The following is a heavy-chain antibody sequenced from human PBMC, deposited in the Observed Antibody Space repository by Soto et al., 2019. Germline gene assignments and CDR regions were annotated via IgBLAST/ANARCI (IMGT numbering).Heavy chain of an antibody. CDR1: GDSVSSNSAA. Sequence: SQTLSLTCAISGDSVSSNSAAWNWIRQSPSRGLEWLGRTYYRSKWYNDYAVSVKSRITINPDTSKNQFSLQLNSVTPEDTAVYYCARDPEYSSSSFYYYGMDVWGQGTTVTVSS. CDR2: TYYRSKWYN. V-gene: IGHV6-1*01. J-gene: IGHJ6*02. CDR3: ARDPEYSSSSFYYYGMDV. D-gene: IGHD6-6*01.